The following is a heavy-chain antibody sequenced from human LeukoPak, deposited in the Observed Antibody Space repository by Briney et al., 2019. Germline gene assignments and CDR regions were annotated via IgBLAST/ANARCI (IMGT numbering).Heavy chain of an antibody. V-gene: IGHV3-33*08. CDR2: IWYDGSNK. D-gene: IGHD3-22*01. J-gene: IGHJ4*02. Sequence: GGSLRLSCVASGFTFSSYGMHWVRQAPGKGLEWVAVIWYDGSNKYYADSVKGRFTISRDNSKNTLYLQMNSLRAEDTAVYYCARENYYDSSGPGDYWGQGTLVTVSS. CDR3: ARENYYDSSGPGDY. CDR1: GFTFSSYG.